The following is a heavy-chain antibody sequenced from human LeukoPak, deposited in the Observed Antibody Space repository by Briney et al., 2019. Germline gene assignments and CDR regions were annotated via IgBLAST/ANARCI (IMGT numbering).Heavy chain of an antibody. V-gene: IGHV4-59*01. CDR2: VYYSGNT. J-gene: IGHJ4*02. CDR3: ARENYSSGWYRIIDY. Sequence: SETLSLTCTVSGGSISNYYWSWIRQPPGKGLEWIGYVYYSGNTNYNPSLKSRVTISVDTSKNQFSLKLSSVTAADTAVYYCARENYSSGWYRIIDYWGQGTLVTVSS. CDR1: GGSISNYY. D-gene: IGHD6-19*01.